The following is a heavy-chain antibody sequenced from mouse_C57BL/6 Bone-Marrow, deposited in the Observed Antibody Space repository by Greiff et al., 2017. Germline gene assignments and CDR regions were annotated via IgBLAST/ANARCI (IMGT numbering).Heavy chain of an antibody. CDR2: ISDGGSYT. J-gene: IGHJ2*01. Sequence: EVMLVESGGGLVKPGGSLKLSCAASGFTFSSYAMSWVRQTPEKRLEWVATISDGGSYTYYPDNVKGRFTISRDNAKNNLYLQMSHLKSEDTAMYYCASTFYFDYWGQGTTLKVSS. V-gene: IGHV5-4*03. CDR1: GFTFSSYA. CDR3: ASTFYFDY.